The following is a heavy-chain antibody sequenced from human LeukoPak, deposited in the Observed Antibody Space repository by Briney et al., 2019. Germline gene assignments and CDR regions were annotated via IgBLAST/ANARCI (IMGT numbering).Heavy chain of an antibody. Sequence: GGSLRLSCAASGFTVSSNYMTWVRQAPGKGLEWVSAISISGDTTYYADAVKGRFTISRDNSKNTVYLQMNSLRAEDTAVYYCANEIRPNDYWGQGTLVTVSS. CDR1: GFTVSSNY. CDR3: ANEIRPNDY. V-gene: IGHV3-23*01. D-gene: IGHD4-17*01. J-gene: IGHJ4*02. CDR2: ISISGDTT.